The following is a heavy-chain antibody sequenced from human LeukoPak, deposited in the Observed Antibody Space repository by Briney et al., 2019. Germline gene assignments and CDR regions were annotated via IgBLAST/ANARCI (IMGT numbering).Heavy chain of an antibody. J-gene: IGHJ4*02. V-gene: IGHV3-74*03. Sequence: SGGSLRLSCAASGFTFINHWMHWVRQAPGEGPVWVSHINNDGSFTTYADSVKGRFTISRDNAKNTLYLQMNSLRAEDTAVYYCTRDRQLSFDCWGQGTLVTVSS. CDR1: GFTFINHW. CDR3: TRDRQLSFDC. D-gene: IGHD5-24*01. CDR2: INNDGSFT.